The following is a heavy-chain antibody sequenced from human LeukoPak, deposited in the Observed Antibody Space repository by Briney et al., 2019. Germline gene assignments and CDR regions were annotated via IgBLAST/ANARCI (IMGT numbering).Heavy chain of an antibody. V-gene: IGHV1-2*02. CDR1: GYSFTGYY. CDR3: ARDWSGYDSY. CDR2: INPNSGGT. D-gene: IGHD5-12*01. J-gene: IGHJ4*02. Sequence: ASVKVSCQASGYSFTGYYMHWVRQAPGQGPEWMGWINPNSGGTNYAQKFQGRVTMTRDTSISTAYMELSRLRSDDTAVYYCARDWSGYDSYWGQGTLVTVSS.